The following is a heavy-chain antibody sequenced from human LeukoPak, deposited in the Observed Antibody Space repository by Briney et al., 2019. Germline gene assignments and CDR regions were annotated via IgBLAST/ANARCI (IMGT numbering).Heavy chain of an antibody. CDR2: INPNSGGT. CDR3: ARAYCGGDCYSWAFDI. CDR1: GYTFTGYY. J-gene: IGHJ3*02. V-gene: IGHV1-2*02. Sequence: ASVKVSCKASGYTFTGYYTHWVRQAPGQGLEWMGWINPNSGGTNYAQKFQGRVTMTRDTSISTAYMELSRLRSDDTAVYYCARAYCGGDCYSWAFDIWGQGTMVTVSS. D-gene: IGHD2-21*02.